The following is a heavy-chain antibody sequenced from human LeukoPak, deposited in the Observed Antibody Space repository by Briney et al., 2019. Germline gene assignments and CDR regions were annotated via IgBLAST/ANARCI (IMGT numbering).Heavy chain of an antibody. D-gene: IGHD5-18*01. V-gene: IGHV4-31*03. CDR3: ARGATDTALEY. CDR1: GRSITSVGYC. CDR2: IYYRGST. Sequence: SQTLSLTCTVSGRSITSVGYCCTWLRQHPGKGLEWFGYIYYRGSTLYNPYLKSRVTISVDTSKNQCSLKLSSVTAADTAVDYWARGATDTALEYWGQGNLVTVSS. J-gene: IGHJ4*02.